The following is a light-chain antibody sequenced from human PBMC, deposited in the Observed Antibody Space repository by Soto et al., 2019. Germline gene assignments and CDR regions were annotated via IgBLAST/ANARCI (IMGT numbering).Light chain of an antibody. CDR1: QNIVNW. V-gene: IGKV1-5*03. CDR3: QQYDSHPMYT. CDR2: KTS. Sequence: DIQMTQSPSTLSASVGDRVTITCRARQNIVNWLAWYQQKPGKAPNLLIYKTSTLQRGVPSRFSGSGSGTEFTLNISSLQPDDFATYYCQQYDSHPMYTFGQGTKVDIK. J-gene: IGKJ2*01.